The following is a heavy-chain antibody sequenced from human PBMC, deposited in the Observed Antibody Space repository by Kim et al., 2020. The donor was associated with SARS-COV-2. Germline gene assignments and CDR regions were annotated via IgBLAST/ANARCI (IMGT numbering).Heavy chain of an antibody. Sequence: PSLTSRVTISVDTSKNQFSLKLSSVTAADTAVYYCARTSYYYDSSGYFDYWGQGTLVTVSS. V-gene: IGHV4-59*01. J-gene: IGHJ4*02. CDR3: ARTSYYYDSSGYFDY. D-gene: IGHD3-22*01.